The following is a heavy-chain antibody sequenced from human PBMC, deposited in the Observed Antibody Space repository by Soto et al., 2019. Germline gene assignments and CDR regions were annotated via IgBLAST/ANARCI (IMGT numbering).Heavy chain of an antibody. CDR3: ARDLHEYGVPI. V-gene: IGHV1-69*01. Sequence: GXSVKVSCKASGATFSRYAISWVRQAPGQVLQWMGGXIPIFXKANYAQKFQGXVTITADXXTSTDYMELSSLRSQDTAVYYCARDLHEYGVPIWGKGTLVTVYS. CDR2: XIPIFXKA. D-gene: IGHD4-17*01. J-gene: IGHJ4*02. CDR1: GATFSRYA.